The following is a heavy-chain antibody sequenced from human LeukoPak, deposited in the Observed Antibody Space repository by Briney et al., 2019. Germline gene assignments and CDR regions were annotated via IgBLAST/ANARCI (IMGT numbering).Heavy chain of an antibody. V-gene: IGHV4-30-4*08. D-gene: IGHD7-27*01. CDR3: AGRNWGQYYFDY. Sequence: PSQTLSLTCTVSGGSISSGDFYWSWIRQPPGQGLEWIAYIYNSGSTYYNPSLKSRVTLSLDTSKNQFSLKLSSVTAADTAVYYCAGRNWGQYYFDYWGQGTLVGVSS. CDR2: IYNSGST. J-gene: IGHJ4*02. CDR1: GGSISSGDFY.